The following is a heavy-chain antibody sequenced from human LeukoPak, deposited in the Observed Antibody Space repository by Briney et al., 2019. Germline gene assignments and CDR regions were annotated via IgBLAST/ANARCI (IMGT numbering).Heavy chain of an antibody. CDR2: IRYDGSNK. J-gene: IGHJ4*02. V-gene: IGHV3-30*02. CDR1: GFTFSSYG. CDR3: AKDGYKLYYFDY. Sequence: GGSLRLSCAASGFTFSSYGMHWVRQAPGKWLEWVAFIRYDGSNKYYADSVKGRFTISRDNSKNTLYLQMNSLRAEDTAVYYCAKDGYKLYYFDYWGQGTLVTVSS. D-gene: IGHD5-24*01.